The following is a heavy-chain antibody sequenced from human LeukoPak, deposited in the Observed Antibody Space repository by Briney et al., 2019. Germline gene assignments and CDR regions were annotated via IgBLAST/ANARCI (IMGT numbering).Heavy chain of an antibody. CDR1: GFTFSSYA. CDR2: ISGSGGST. V-gene: IGHV3-23*01. D-gene: IGHD3-3*01. Sequence: GGSLRLSCAASGFTFSSYAMSWVRQAPGKGLEWVSAISGSGGSTYYADSVKGRFTISRDNSKNTLYLQMNSLRAEDTAVYYCAKDPGIFRYYDFWSGYHDYWGQGTLVTVSS. CDR3: AKDPGIFRYYDFWSGYHDY. J-gene: IGHJ4*02.